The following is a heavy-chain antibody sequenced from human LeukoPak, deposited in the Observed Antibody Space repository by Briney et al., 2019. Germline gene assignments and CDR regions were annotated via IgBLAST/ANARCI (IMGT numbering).Heavy chain of an antibody. CDR3: ARDAPYYYGSGSDPRGGY. V-gene: IGHV3-21*01. CDR1: GFPFSSYS. D-gene: IGHD3-10*01. J-gene: IGHJ4*02. Sequence: GSLRLSCAASGFPFSSYSMNWVRQAPGKGLEWVSSISSSSSYIYYADSVKGRFTISRDNAKNSLYLQMNSLRAEDTAVYYCARDAPYYYGSGSDPRGGYWGQGTLVTVSS. CDR2: ISSSSSYI.